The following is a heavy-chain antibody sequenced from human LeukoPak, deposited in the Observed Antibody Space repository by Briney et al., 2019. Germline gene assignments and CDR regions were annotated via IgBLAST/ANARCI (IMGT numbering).Heavy chain of an antibody. J-gene: IGHJ4*02. Sequence: ESGPTLVKPTQTLTLTCSFSGFSLSARGVGVGWIRQPPGQALERLALIYWDDDKRYSPFLKSRLTITKDTSKNQAVLTMTNMDPVDTATYYCAHAYCGGACYSYYFDYWGPGTLVAVSS. CDR1: GFSLSARGVG. CDR2: IYWDDDK. CDR3: AHAYCGGACYSYYFDY. D-gene: IGHD2-21*01. V-gene: IGHV2-5*02.